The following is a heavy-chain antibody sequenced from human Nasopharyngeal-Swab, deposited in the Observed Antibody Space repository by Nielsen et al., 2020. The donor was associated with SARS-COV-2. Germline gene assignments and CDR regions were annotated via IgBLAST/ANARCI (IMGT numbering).Heavy chain of an antibody. V-gene: IGHV3-74*01. CDR1: GFTFSRHW. Sequence: GESLKISCAASGFTFSRHWMHWVRQAPGKGLAWVSRIKGDGSDKRYADSVRGRFTISRDNAKNTLYLQMNSLRAEDTAVYYCARDPRQWLSLYYYYYMDVWGKGTTVTVSS. J-gene: IGHJ6*03. D-gene: IGHD6-19*01. CDR2: IKGDGSDK. CDR3: ARDPRQWLSLYYYYYMDV.